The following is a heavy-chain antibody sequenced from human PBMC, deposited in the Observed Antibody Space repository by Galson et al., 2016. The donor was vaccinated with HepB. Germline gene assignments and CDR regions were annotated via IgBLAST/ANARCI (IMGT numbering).Heavy chain of an antibody. CDR2: IHYNGRP. Sequence: TLSLTCSVSGGSITSSDWWSWVRQPPGKGLEWIAEIHYNGRPNHSPSLKSRVTISVDKSRNQFSLRLSSVTAADTAVYYCARGELALGFDYWGQGALVTVSS. J-gene: IGHJ4*02. D-gene: IGHD3-10*01. CDR3: ARGELALGFDY. V-gene: IGHV4/OR15-8*01. CDR1: GGSITSSDW.